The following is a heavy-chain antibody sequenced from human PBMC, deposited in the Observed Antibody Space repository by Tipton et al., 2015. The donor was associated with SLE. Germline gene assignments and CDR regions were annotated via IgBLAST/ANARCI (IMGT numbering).Heavy chain of an antibody. CDR1: GVSINSHY. Sequence: TLSLTCTVSGVSINSHYWSWIRQPPGKGLEWIGYIYYTGSTNYNPSLKSRVTISLDTSQKQFSLNLRFVTAADTAVYYCANTEYVFFNGDFWGQGKPVTVSS. CDR2: IYYTGST. V-gene: IGHV4-59*11. CDR3: ANTEYVFFNGDF. D-gene: IGHD2/OR15-2a*01. J-gene: IGHJ4*02.